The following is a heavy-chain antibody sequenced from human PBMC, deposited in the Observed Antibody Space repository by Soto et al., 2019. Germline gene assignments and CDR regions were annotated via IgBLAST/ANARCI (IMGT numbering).Heavy chain of an antibody. J-gene: IGHJ3*02. CDR1: GFTFSSYA. Sequence: EVQLLESGGGLVQPGGSLRLSCAASGFTFSSYAMSWVRQAPGKGLAWVSAISGSGGSTYYADSVKGRFTISRDISKNTLFLQMNSLRAEDTAVYCCARETYYDFWSGSPHIGFDIWGQGTLVTVSS. V-gene: IGHV3-23*01. D-gene: IGHD3-3*01. CDR2: ISGSGGST. CDR3: ARETYYDFWSGSPHIGFDI.